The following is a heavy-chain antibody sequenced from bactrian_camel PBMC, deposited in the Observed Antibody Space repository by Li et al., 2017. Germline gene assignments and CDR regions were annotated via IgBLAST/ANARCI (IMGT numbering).Heavy chain of an antibody. J-gene: IGHJ4*01. CDR2: IYTDGSGP. Sequence: HVQLVESGGGSVQVGGSLRLSCVTSGSRYSQSSYCMGWFRQAPGKGLEWVSSIYTDGSGPYYTEFVKGRLTMSSVNAKNTVYLQMNNLKPEDTATYYCAASNGGAWIWYAQSKYQHWGQGTQVTVS. D-gene: IGHD6*01. CDR1: GSRYSQSSYC. CDR3: AASNGGAWIWYAQSKYQH. V-gene: IGHV3S6*01.